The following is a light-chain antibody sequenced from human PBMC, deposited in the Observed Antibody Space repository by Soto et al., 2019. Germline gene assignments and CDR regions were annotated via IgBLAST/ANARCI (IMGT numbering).Light chain of an antibody. CDR2: GAS. V-gene: IGKV1-39*01. Sequence: DIQMTQSPSSLFANVGDRVTITCRASQGISTYLHWYQQRPGKAPSLLIYGASNLHRGAPSRFSGRGSGTDFTLTISSLQPEDVATYYCQHTRTTPRTFGQGTKVEIK. J-gene: IGKJ1*01. CDR1: QGISTY. CDR3: QHTRTTPRT.